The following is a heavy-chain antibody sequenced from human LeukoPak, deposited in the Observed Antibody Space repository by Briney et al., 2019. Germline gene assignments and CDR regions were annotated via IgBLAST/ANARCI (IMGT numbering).Heavy chain of an antibody. Sequence: GGSLRLSCAASGFTFSSYGMHWVRQAPGKGLEWVAVIRYDGSNKYYADSVKGRFTISRDNSKNTLYLQMNSLRAEDTAVYYCARELKPYYYDSSDYYYGMDVWGQGTTVTVSS. J-gene: IGHJ6*02. V-gene: IGHV3-33*01. CDR3: ARELKPYYYDSSDYYYGMDV. CDR1: GFTFSSYG. CDR2: IRYDGSNK. D-gene: IGHD3-22*01.